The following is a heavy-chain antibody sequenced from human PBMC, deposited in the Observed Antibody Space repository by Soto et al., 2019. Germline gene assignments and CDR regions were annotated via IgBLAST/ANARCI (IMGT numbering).Heavy chain of an antibody. CDR2: ISGDNGNT. D-gene: IGHD2-15*01. V-gene: IGHV1-18*01. CDR3: ARRVGVAPVYDAYDL. J-gene: IGHJ3*01. Sequence: QGQLVQSGAEVKKPGASVKVSCKASGYTFTIYGISWMRQAPGQGLEWMGWISGDNGNTKYAQKYQRRVPRTTNTSTSTAYMELKSMRSDDTAVYYCARRVGVAPVYDAYDLWGQGTMVTVSS. CDR1: GYTFTIYG.